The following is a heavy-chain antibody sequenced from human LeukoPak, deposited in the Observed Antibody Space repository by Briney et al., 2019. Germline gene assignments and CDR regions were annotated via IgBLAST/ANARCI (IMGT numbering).Heavy chain of an antibody. V-gene: IGHV5-51*01. CDR1: GYSFTSYW. J-gene: IGHJ4*02. CDR2: IYPGDSDT. CDR3: ARRGDSDFRID. Sequence: GESLKISCKGSGYSFTSYWIGWVRQMPGKGLEWMGIIYPGDSDTRYSLSFQGQVTISADKSISTAYLQWNSLEASDSAIYYCARRGDSDFRIDWGQGTLVTVSS. D-gene: IGHD2-21*02.